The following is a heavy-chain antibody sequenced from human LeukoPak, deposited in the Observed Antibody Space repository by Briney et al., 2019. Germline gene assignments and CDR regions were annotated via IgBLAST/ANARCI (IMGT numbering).Heavy chain of an antibody. Sequence: PSETLSLTCAVYGGSFSGYYWSWIRQPPGKGLEWIGYIYYSGSTNYNPSLKSQVTISVDTSKNQFSLKLSSVAAADTAVYYCARLPDQGAFDIWGQGTMVTVSS. CDR1: GGSFSGYY. J-gene: IGHJ3*02. V-gene: IGHV4-59*08. CDR2: IYYSGST. CDR3: ARLPDQGAFDI.